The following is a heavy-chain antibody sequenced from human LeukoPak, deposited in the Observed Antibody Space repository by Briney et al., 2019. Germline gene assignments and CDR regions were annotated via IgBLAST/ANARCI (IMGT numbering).Heavy chain of an antibody. Sequence: ASVKVSCKASGYTFTGYYMHWVRQAPGQGLEWMGWISAYNGNTNYAQKLQGRVTMTTDTSTSTAYMELRSLRSDDTAVYYCARVGSGWIYYYYYYGMDVWGQGTTVTVSS. V-gene: IGHV1-18*04. CDR2: ISAYNGNT. CDR1: GYTFTGYY. J-gene: IGHJ6*02. CDR3: ARVGSGWIYYYYYYGMDV. D-gene: IGHD6-19*01.